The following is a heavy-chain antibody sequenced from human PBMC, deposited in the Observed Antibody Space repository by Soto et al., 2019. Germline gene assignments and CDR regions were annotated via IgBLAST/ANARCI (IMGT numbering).Heavy chain of an antibody. CDR2: INPSGGST. CDR1: GYTLTELS. D-gene: IGHD3-3*01. J-gene: IGHJ4*02. Sequence: ASVKVSCKVSGYTLTELSMHWVRQAPGQGLEWMGIINPSGGSTSYAQKFQGRVTMTRDTSKNTLYLQMNSLRAEDTAVYYCAKDSVDYDFWSGPAHWGQGTLVTVSS. CDR3: AKDSVDYDFWSGPAH. V-gene: IGHV1-46*01.